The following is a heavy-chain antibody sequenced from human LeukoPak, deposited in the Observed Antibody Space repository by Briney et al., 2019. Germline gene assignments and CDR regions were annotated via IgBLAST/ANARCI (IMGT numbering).Heavy chain of an antibody. V-gene: IGHV3-48*03. D-gene: IGHD3-10*01. CDR1: GFTFSSYE. Sequence: GGSLRLSCAASGFTFSSYEMNWVRQAPGKGLEWVSYISSSGSTIYYADSVKGRFTISRDNAKNSLYLQMDSLRTEDTAVYFCASKLRLWFGDPFDYWGQGTLVTVSS. J-gene: IGHJ4*02. CDR2: ISSSGSTI. CDR3: ASKLRLWFGDPFDY.